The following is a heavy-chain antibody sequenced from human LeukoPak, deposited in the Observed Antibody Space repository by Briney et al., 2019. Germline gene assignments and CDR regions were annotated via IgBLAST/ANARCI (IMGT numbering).Heavy chain of an antibody. CDR2: IIPIFGTA. V-gene: IGHV1-69*01. Sequence: GASVKVSCKASGGTFSSYAISWVQQAPGQGLEWMGGIIPIFGTANYAQKFQGRVTITADESTSTAYMELSSLRSEDTAVYYCARDPSSGLYYFDYWGQGTLVTVSS. J-gene: IGHJ4*02. CDR3: ARDPSSGLYYFDY. D-gene: IGHD6-19*01. CDR1: GGTFSSYA.